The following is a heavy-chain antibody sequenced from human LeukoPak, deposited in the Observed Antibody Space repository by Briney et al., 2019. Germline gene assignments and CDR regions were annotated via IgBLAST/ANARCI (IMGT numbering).Heavy chain of an antibody. CDR3: ARPGTDYDSSGYYKD. V-gene: IGHV5-51*01. CDR2: IYPGDSDT. CDR1: GYKFTNYW. J-gene: IGHJ4*02. D-gene: IGHD3-22*01. Sequence: GESLKISCKGSGYKFTNYWIAWVRQMPGKGLEWMGIIYPGDSDTRYSPSFQGQVTISADESINTAYLQWSSLKASDSAIYYCARPGTDYDSSGYYKDWGQGTLVTVSS.